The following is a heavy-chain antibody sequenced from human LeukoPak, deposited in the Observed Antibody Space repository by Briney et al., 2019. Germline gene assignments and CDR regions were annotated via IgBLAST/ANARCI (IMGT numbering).Heavy chain of an antibody. V-gene: IGHV4-4*02. CDR1: GGSISNSNW. CDR2: IYHSGST. CDR3: ARVYDFWSGYYMGGRPHDAFDI. J-gene: IGHJ3*02. D-gene: IGHD3-3*01. Sequence: SGTLSLTCAVSGGSISNSNWWSWVRQPPGKGLEWIGEIYHSGSTNYNPSLKSRVTISVDKSKNQFSLKLSSVTAADTAVYYCARVYDFWSGYYMGGRPHDAFDIWGQGTMVTVSS.